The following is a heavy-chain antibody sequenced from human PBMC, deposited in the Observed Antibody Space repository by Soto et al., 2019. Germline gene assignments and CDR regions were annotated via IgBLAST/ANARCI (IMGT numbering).Heavy chain of an antibody. D-gene: IGHD2-2*01. CDR3: AREDIAVVPLRGYYYYSMDV. CDR1: GYTFTGYY. V-gene: IGHV1-2*02. Sequence: ASVKVSCKASGYTFTGYYMHWVRQAPGQGLEWMGWINPNSGGTNYAQKFQGRVTMTRDTSISTAYMELSRLRSDDTAVYYCAREDIAVVPLRGYYYYSMDVWGQGTTVTVSS. CDR2: INPNSGGT. J-gene: IGHJ6*02.